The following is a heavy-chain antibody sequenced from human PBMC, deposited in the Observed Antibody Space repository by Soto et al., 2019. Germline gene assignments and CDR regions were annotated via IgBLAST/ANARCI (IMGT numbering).Heavy chain of an antibody. V-gene: IGHV5-51*01. CDR1: GYSFTSYW. D-gene: IGHD3-22*01. CDR2: IYPGDSDT. Sequence: PGESLKISCKGSGYSFTSYWIGWVRQMPGKGLEWMGIIYPGDSDTRYSPSSQGQVTISADKSISTAYLQWSSLKASDTAMYYCARQPYYYDSSGYLSLDYWGQGTLVTVSS. J-gene: IGHJ4*02. CDR3: ARQPYYYDSSGYLSLDY.